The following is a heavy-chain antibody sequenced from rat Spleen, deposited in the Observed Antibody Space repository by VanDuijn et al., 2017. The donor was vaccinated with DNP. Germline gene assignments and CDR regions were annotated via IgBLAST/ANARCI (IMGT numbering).Heavy chain of an antibody. V-gene: IGHV1-43*01. J-gene: IGHJ1*01. CDR1: GYTFTSYY. CDR3: ARGSNHWYFDF. Sequence: QVQLQQSGTELAKPGSSVKISCKASGYTFTSYYINWIKQTTGQGLEFIGYINPGSGDPNYREKFKGKATLTVVKSSSTAFMQLSSLTPDDSAVYYCARGSNHWYFDFWGPGTMVTVSS. D-gene: IGHD3-4*01. CDR2: INPGSGDP.